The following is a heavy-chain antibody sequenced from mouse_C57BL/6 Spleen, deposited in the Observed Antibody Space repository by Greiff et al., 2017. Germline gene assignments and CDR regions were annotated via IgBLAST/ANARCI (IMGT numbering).Heavy chain of an antibody. CDR3: ARSFYAMDY. V-gene: IGHV1-26*01. CDR1: GYTFTDYY. Sequence: EVQLQQSGPELVKPGASVKISCKASGYTFTDYYMNWVKQSHGKSLEWFGGINPNTGGTGYNLKFQGMATLTVDKYSITAYMELRSLTSEDSAVYCCARSFYAMDYWGQGTSVTVSS. J-gene: IGHJ4*01. CDR2: INPNTGGT.